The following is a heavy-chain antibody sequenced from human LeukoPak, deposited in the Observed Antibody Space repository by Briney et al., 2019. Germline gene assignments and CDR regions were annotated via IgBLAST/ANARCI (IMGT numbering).Heavy chain of an antibody. Sequence: PSETLSLTCTVSGGSISSHYWSWIRQPPGKGLEWIGYIYYSGSTNYNPSLKSRVTISVDTSKNQFSLKLSSATAADTAVYYCARVVVAGYMDVWGKGTTVTVSS. D-gene: IGHD2-15*01. V-gene: IGHV4-59*11. CDR1: GGSISSHY. CDR3: ARVVVAGYMDV. CDR2: IYYSGST. J-gene: IGHJ6*03.